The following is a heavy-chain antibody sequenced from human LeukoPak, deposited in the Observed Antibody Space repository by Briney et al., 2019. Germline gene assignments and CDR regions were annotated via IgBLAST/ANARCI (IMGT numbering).Heavy chain of an antibody. CDR1: GFIFRAYG. D-gene: IGHD3-22*01. Sequence: GGSLRLSSAASGFIFRAYGMHWVGQAPGKGLEWVAFIRSDGSDKSYGGSVMGRFTISIDNSKNTLYLQMNTLRAEDTAVYYCGKDDSSSDYWGQGTLVTVSS. V-gene: IGHV3-30*02. J-gene: IGHJ4*02. CDR2: IRSDGSDK. CDR3: GKDDSSSDY.